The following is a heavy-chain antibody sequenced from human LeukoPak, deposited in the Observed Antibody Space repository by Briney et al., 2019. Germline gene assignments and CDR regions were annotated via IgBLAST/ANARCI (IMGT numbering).Heavy chain of an antibody. CDR3: ARDGSGRGSYIDY. CDR2: IYSGGGT. V-gene: IGHV3-53*04. D-gene: IGHD1-26*01. J-gene: IGHJ4*02. Sequence: GGSLRLSCAVSGFTFSSYEMNWVRQAPGKGLEWVSIIYSGGGTYYADSVKGRFTISSHNSKNTLYLQMNSLRTEDTAVYYCARDGSGRGSYIDYWGQGTLVTVSS. CDR1: GFTFSSYE.